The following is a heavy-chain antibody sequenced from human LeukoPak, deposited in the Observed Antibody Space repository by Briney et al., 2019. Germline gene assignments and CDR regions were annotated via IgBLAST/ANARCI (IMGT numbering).Heavy chain of an antibody. Sequence: PSETLSLTCTVSGVSISSYYWGWIRQPPGKGLEWIGSIYYSGNTYYNPSLKSRVTISVDTSKNQFSLKLSSVTAADTAVYYCARSHWGPYGSRIANWFDPWGQGTLVTVSS. CDR1: GVSISSYY. J-gene: IGHJ5*02. CDR3: ARSHWGPYGSRIANWFDP. CDR2: IYYSGNT. V-gene: IGHV4-39*07. D-gene: IGHD6-13*01.